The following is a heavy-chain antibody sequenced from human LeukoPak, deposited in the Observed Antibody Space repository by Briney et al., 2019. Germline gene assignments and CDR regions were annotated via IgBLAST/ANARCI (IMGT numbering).Heavy chain of an antibody. V-gene: IGHV4-4*07. CDR1: GGSISNHF. CDR2: FYSSENI. CDR3: MRGVVPAPLHYYYYMDV. J-gene: IGHJ6*03. D-gene: IGHD2-2*01. Sequence: SETLSLTCTVSGGSISNHFWSWVRQPAGKGLEWIGRFYSSENIKYNPSLKSRVTMSVDTSKNQLSLRPNSVTAADTAVYYCMRGVVPAPLHYYYYMDVWGKGTTITVSS.